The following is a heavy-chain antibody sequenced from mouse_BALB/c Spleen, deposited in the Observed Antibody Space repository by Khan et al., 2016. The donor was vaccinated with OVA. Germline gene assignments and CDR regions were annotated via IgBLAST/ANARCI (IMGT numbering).Heavy chain of an antibody. CDR2: IYPGSGST. CDR1: GYTFPDYD. V-gene: IGHV1-77*01. D-gene: IGHD2-1*01. J-gene: IGHJ4*01. CDR3: AKIFYGNSYAMDY. Sequence: QVQLKQSGPELVKPGASVKMSCKASGYTFPDYDIRWVKQRTGQGLEWIGEIYPGSGSTYYNEKFKGKATLTADKSSNTSYLQLSSLTSDDAAVYFCAKIFYGNSYAMDYWGQGTAVTVSS.